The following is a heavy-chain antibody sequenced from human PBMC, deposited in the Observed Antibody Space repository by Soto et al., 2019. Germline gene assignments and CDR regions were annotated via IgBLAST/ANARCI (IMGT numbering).Heavy chain of an antibody. D-gene: IGHD5-18*01. CDR3: APRWIQYFGIP. V-gene: IGHV3-23*01. Sequence: PGESLKISCAASGFTFSSYSMNWVRQAPGRGLEWVSGITSGGDTTRYADSVKGRFTISRDNSKNTLYLQMNSLRAEDTAIYYCAPRWIQYFGIPWGQGTLVTVSS. CDR1: GFTFSSYS. CDR2: ITSGGDTT. J-gene: IGHJ5*02.